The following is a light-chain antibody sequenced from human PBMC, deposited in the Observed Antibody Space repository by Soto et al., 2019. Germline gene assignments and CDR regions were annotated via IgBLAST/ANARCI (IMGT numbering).Light chain of an antibody. CDR3: QQGRT. CDR1: QSVSSN. Sequence: EIVMTQSPATLSVSPGERATLSCRASQSVSSNLAWYQQKPGQAPRLLIYGASTRATGIPARFSGSGSGTEFTLTISSLQSEYFAVYYCQQGRTFGQGTKVEIK. CDR2: GAS. V-gene: IGKV3-15*01. J-gene: IGKJ1*01.